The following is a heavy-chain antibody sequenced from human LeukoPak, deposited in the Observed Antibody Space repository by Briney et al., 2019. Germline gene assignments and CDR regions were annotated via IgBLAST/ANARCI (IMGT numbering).Heavy chain of an antibody. CDR2: IYYSGST. Sequence: SETLSLTGTVSGGSISSYYWSWLRQPPGKGLEWIGYIYYSGSTNYNPSLKSRVTISVDTSKNQFSLKLSSVTAADTAVYYCARYSYGYVNWFDPWGQGTLVTVSS. CDR1: GGSISSYY. V-gene: IGHV4-59*01. CDR3: ARYSYGYVNWFDP. D-gene: IGHD5-18*01. J-gene: IGHJ5*02.